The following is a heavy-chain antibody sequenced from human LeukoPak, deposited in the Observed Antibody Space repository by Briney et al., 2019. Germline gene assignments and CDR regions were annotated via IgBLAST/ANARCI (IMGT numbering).Heavy chain of an antibody. J-gene: IGHJ4*02. CDR3: AGRSGPDDY. Sequence: GGSLRLSCAASGFTFSSYGMSWVRQAPGKGLEWVSYISSSSGIINYADSVKGRFTISRDNAKNSLYLQMNSLRVEDTAVYYCAGRSGPDDYWGQGTLVTVSS. V-gene: IGHV3-48*01. CDR2: ISSSSGII. CDR1: GFTFSSYG. D-gene: IGHD2-15*01.